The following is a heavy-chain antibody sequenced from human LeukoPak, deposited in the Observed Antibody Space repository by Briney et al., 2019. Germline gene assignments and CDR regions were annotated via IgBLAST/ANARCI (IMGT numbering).Heavy chain of an antibody. V-gene: IGHV5-51*01. D-gene: IGHD6-25*01. CDR2: ICPGDSDT. J-gene: IGHJ4*02. CDR1: GYNFIAYC. Sequence: GESLKISCQGSGYNFIAYCIGWVRQMPGEGLEWMAIICPGDSDTKYSPSFQGQVTVSADKSVSTAYLQWRSLQASDTAIYYCARVAYSSGWTPLRNWGQGTRVIVSS. CDR3: ARVAYSSGWTPLRN.